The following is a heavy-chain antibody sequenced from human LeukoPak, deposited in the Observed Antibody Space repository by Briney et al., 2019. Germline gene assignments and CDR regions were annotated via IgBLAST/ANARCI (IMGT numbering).Heavy chain of an antibody. CDR2: IYYSGST. V-gene: IGHV4-61*08. Sequence: SETLSLTCTVSGGSISSGGYYWSWIRQHPGKGLEWIGDIYYSGSTNYNPSLKSRVTISVDTSKNQFSLKLTSVTAADTAVYYCAREIIPYCGGDCYLESWTNYYYYYGMDVWGQGTTVTVSS. D-gene: IGHD2-21*02. CDR3: AREIIPYCGGDCYLESWTNYYYYYGMDV. CDR1: GGSISSGGYY. J-gene: IGHJ6*02.